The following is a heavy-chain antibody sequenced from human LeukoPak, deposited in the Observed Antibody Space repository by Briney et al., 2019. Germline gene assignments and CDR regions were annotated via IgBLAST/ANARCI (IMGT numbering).Heavy chain of an antibody. CDR1: GGSISSYY. J-gene: IGHJ3*01. Sequence: SETLSLTCTVSGGSISSYYWSWIRQPPGKGLEWIGYIYTSGSTNYNPSLKSRVTISVDTSKNQFSLKLSSVTAADTAVYYCARGVFERAVLWFGELFSSGNAFDVWGQGTMVTVSS. D-gene: IGHD3-10*01. CDR2: IYTSGST. CDR3: ARGVFERAVLWFGELFSSGNAFDV. V-gene: IGHV4-4*09.